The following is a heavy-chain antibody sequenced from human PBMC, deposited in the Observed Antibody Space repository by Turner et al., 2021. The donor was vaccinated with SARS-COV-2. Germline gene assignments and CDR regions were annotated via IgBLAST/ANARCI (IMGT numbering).Heavy chain of an antibody. Sequence: EVQMLESGGGLVQPGGSLRLSCAASGCTFSSYAMSWVRQAPGKGLEWVSAIRGSSGSTYYADAVKGRLTISRDNSKNTLYLQMNSLRAEDTVVYYCAKDLGGYFYYWGQGTLVTVSS. CDR2: IRGSSGST. V-gene: IGHV3-23*01. J-gene: IGHJ4*02. CDR1: GCTFSSYA. CDR3: AKDLGGYFYY. D-gene: IGHD2-15*01.